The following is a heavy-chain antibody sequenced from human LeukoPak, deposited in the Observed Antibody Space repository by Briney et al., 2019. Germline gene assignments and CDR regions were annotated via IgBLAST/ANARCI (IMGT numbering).Heavy chain of an antibody. V-gene: IGHV4-39*01. D-gene: IGHD2-2*01. CDR2: IYYRGTT. Sequence: SETLSLTCTVSGGSISSSNYYWGWIRQPPGTGLEWIGSIYYRGTTYYNPSLKSRVTISVDTSKNQFSLKLSSVTAADTAVYYCARLSRSVDYWGQGTLVTVSS. J-gene: IGHJ4*02. CDR1: GGSISSSNYY. CDR3: ARLSRSVDY.